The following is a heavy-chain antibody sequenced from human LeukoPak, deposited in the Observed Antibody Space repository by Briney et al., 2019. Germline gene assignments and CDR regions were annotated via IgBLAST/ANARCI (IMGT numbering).Heavy chain of an antibody. CDR1: GGSISSYY. D-gene: IGHD3-22*01. V-gene: IGHV4-59*08. CDR2: IYYSGST. J-gene: IGHJ4*02. CDR3: ASLAYYDSSGYSD. Sequence: SETLSLTCTVSGGSISSYYWSWIRQPPGKGLEWIGYIYYSGSTNYNPSLKSRVTISVVTSKNQFSLKLSSVTAADTAVYYCASLAYYDSSGYSDWGQGTLVAVSS.